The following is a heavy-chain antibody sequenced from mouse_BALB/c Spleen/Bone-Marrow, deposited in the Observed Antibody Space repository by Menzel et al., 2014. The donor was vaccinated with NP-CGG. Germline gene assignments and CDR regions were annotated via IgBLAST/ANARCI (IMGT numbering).Heavy chain of an antibody. J-gene: IGHJ2*01. CDR3: ARDRAARATGYYFDY. CDR1: GFTFTDYY. CDR2: IRNKANGYTT. Sequence: EVQLQQSGGGLVQPGGSLRLSCATSGFTFTDYYMSWVRQPPGKALVWLGFIRNKANGYTTEYSASVKGRFTISRDNSQSILYLQMNTLRAEDSATYYCARDRAARATGYYFDYWGQGTTLTVSS. D-gene: IGHD3-1*01. V-gene: IGHV7-3*02.